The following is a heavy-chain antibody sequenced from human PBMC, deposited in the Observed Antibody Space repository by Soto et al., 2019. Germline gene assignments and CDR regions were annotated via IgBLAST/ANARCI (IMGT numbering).Heavy chain of an antibody. V-gene: IGHV1-18*01. J-gene: IGHJ5*02. Sequence: ASVKVSCKASGYTFTSYGISWVRQAPGQGLEWMGWISAYNGNTNYAQKLQGRVTMTTDTSTSTAYMELRSLRSVDTALYYCARGGYDSSGYYYNWFDPWGQGTLVTVSA. CDR3: ARGGYDSSGYYYNWFDP. D-gene: IGHD3-22*01. CDR2: ISAYNGNT. CDR1: GYTFTSYG.